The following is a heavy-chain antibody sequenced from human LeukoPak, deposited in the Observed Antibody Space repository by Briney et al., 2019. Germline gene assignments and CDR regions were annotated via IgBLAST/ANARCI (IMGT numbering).Heavy chain of an antibody. CDR2: IIPIFGTA. J-gene: IGHJ4*02. V-gene: IGHV1-69*13. CDR3: ARVFAPGRADPGDY. D-gene: IGHD3-3*01. CDR1: GYTFTSYA. Sequence: GASVKVPCKTSGYTFTSYAISWVRQAPGQGLEWMGGIIPIFGTANYAQKFQGRVTITADESTSTAYMELSSLRSEDTAVYYCARVFAPGRADPGDYWGQGTLVTVSS.